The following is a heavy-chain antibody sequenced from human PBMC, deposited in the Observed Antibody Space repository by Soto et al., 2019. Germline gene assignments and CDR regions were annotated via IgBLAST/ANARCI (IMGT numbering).Heavy chain of an antibody. CDR2: INAYNGNT. J-gene: IGHJ6*02. D-gene: IGHD3-16*02. CDR3: AMVDVYVIPSPQDV. Sequence: ASVKVSCKASGYSFTRYGIGWARQAPGQGLEWMGWINAYNGNTNYAQNLQGRLTLTTDTSTTTAYKELRNLKTNDKAIYYCAMVDVYVIPSPQDVWGQGTTVTVSS. V-gene: IGHV1-18*01. CDR1: GYSFTRYG.